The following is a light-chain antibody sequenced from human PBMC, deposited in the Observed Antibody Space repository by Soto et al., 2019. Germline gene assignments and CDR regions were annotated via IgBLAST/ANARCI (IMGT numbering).Light chain of an antibody. CDR1: QSVSRY. Sequence: EIGLTQSPATLSLSPGDRDTLSCRASQSVSRYLAWYQQKPGQAPRLLIQDTSTKATGVPDTFSGSGSGTEFTLTISGLGPEESAMYYCQQRFSWPPTFGGGTHVEIK. CDR2: DTS. J-gene: IGKJ4*01. V-gene: IGKV3-11*01. CDR3: QQRFSWPPT.